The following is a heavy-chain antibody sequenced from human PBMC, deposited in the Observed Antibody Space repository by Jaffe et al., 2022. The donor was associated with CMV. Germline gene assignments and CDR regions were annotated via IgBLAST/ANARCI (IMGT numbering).Heavy chain of an antibody. CDR1: GGSISSSSYY. Sequence: QLQLQESGPGLVKPSETLSLTCTVSGGSISSSSYYWGWIRQPPGKGLEWIGSIYYSGSTYYNPSLKSRVTISVDTSKNQFSLKLSSVTAADTAVYYCARGIVPAAIEYGMDVWGQGTTVTVSS. V-gene: IGHV4-39*01. CDR2: IYYSGST. CDR3: ARGIVPAAIEYGMDV. D-gene: IGHD2-2*02. J-gene: IGHJ6*02.